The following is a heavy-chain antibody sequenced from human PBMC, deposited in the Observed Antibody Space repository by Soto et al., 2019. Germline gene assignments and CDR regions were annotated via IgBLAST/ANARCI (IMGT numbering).Heavy chain of an antibody. V-gene: IGHV1-8*01. Sequence: QVQLLQSGAEVKKPGASVRVSCKASGYTFTSYDINWVRQAAGQGLEWMGWMNPISGNTGYAEKCQGRVTMTRDTSISTAYMELGSLRTEDTGVYYCARGVYGGGRVSDYWGQGTRVTVCS. CDR2: MNPISGNT. CDR3: ARGVYGGGRVSDY. D-gene: IGHD4-17*01. CDR1: GYTFTSYD. J-gene: IGHJ4*02.